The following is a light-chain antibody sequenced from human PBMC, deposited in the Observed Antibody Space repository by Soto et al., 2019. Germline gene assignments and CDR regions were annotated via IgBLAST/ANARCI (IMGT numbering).Light chain of an antibody. Sequence: DIQMTQSPSTLYAYVGDRVTITCRASQSISSWLAVYQQKPGKAPKLLIYDASSLESGVPSRFSGSGSGTEFTLTISSLQPDDFATYYCQQYNSYSFTFGQGTKLEIK. V-gene: IGKV1-5*01. CDR1: QSISSW. CDR2: DAS. CDR3: QQYNSYSFT. J-gene: IGKJ2*01.